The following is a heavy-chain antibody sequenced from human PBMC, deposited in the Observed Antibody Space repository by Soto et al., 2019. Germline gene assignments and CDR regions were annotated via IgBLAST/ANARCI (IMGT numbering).Heavy chain of an antibody. CDR2: ISYDGSNK. D-gene: IGHD4-17*01. Sequence: QVQLVESGGGVVQPGRSLRLSCAASGFTFSSYAMHWVRQAPGKGLEWVAVISYDGSNKYYADSVKGRFTISRDNSKNTLYLKMNSLRAEDTAVYYCARGFVGTVGLGYFDLWGRGTLVTVSS. CDR3: ARGFVGTVGLGYFDL. CDR1: GFTFSSYA. V-gene: IGHV3-30-3*01. J-gene: IGHJ2*01.